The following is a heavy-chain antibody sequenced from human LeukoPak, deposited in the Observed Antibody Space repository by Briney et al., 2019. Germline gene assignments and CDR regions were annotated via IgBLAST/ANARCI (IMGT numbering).Heavy chain of an antibody. D-gene: IGHD2-21*02. CDR1: GGSFSDYY. J-gene: IGHJ4*02. Sequence: SETLSLTCAVHGGSFSDYYWHWYRQPPGKGLEWIGEISHSGVTKYAPSLKSRVTVSADTSKSQFSLALTSLTAADTAMYYCATWVTRQLRDYWGQGTLVTVSS. CDR2: ISHSGVT. CDR3: ATWVTRQLRDY. V-gene: IGHV4-34*01.